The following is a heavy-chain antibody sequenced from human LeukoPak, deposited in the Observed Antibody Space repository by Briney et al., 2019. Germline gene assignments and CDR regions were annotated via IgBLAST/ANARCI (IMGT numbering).Heavy chain of an antibody. D-gene: IGHD3-9*01. V-gene: IGHV4-34*01. CDR1: GGSFSGYY. Sequence: SETQSLTCAVYGGSFSGYYWSWIRQPPGKGLEWIGEINHSGSTNYNPSLKSRVTISVDTSKNQFSLKLSSVTAADTAVYYCAKGPKYYDILTGYAYNWFDPWGQGTLVTVSS. CDR3: AKGPKYYDILTGYAYNWFDP. CDR2: INHSGST. J-gene: IGHJ5*02.